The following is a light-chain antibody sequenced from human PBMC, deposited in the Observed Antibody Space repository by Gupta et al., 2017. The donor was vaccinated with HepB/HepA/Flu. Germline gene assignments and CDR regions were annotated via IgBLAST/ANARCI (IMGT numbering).Light chain of an antibody. V-gene: IGLV2-14*03. CDR3: SSYTRSTTYV. Sequence: QSALTQPASVSGSLGQTLTISCTGTSSDVGGYNYVSWYQQHPGKAPQLIIYDVSHRPSGVSNRFSGSKSGNTASLTISGLQAEDEADYSCSSYTRSTTYVFGTGTKVTVL. CDR1: SSDVGGYNY. CDR2: DVS. J-gene: IGLJ1*01.